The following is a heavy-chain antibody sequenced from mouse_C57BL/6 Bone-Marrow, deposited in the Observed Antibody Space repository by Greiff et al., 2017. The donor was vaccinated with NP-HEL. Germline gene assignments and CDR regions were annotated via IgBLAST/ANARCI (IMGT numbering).Heavy chain of an antibody. D-gene: IGHD1-1*01. J-gene: IGHJ1*03. Sequence: QVQLQQPGAELVRPGSSVKLSCKASGYTFTSYWMHWVKQRPIQGLEWIGNIDPSDSETHYNQKFKDKATLTVDKSSSTAYMQLSSLTSEDSAVYYCARHYYGSSYLYWYFDVWGTGTTVTVSS. CDR3: ARHYYGSSYLYWYFDV. CDR2: IDPSDSET. CDR1: GYTFTSYW. V-gene: IGHV1-52*01.